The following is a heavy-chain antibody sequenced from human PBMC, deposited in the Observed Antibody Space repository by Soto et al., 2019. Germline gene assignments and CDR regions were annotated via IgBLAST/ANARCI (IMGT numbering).Heavy chain of an antibody. CDR1: GYTFTSYY. J-gene: IGHJ6*02. V-gene: IGHV1-46*01. CDR3: ARADCSSTSCVGFVVVVAATRVSYGMDV. Sequence: GASVKVSCKASGYTFTSYYMHWVRQAPGQGLEWMGIINPSGGGTSYAQKFQGRVTMTRDTSTSTVYMELSSLRSEDTAVYYCARADCSSTSCVGFVVVVAATRVSYGMDVWGQGTPVTVSS. CDR2: INPSGGGT. D-gene: IGHD2-15*01.